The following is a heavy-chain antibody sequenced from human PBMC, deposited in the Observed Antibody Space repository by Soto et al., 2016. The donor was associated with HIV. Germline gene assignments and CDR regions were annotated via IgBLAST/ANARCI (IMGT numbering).Heavy chain of an antibody. V-gene: IGHV3-74*01. CDR3: VRGVRDESNSAGLFNY. Sequence: VESRGGIIPPGGSLKLSCKASGLKFTSYWMSWVRQSPQKGLVWVSRISGDGTTLHYADSVKGRFIISRDNAKKMVYLQMNSLTVDDTATYYCVRGVRDESNSAGLFNYWGQGTLVIVSS. CDR1: GLKFTSYW. D-gene: IGHD1-1*01. J-gene: IGHJ1*01. CDR2: ISGDGTTL.